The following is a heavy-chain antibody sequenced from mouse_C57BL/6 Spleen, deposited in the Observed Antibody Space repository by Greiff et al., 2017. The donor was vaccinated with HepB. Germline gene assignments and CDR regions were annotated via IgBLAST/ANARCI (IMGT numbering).Heavy chain of an antibody. CDR1: GYTFTSYW. V-gene: IGHV1-64*01. CDR2: IHPNSGST. Sequence: VQLQQSGAELVKPGASVKLSCKASGYTFTSYWMHWVKQRPGQGLEWIGMIHPNSGSTNYNEKFKSKSTLTVDKSSSTAYMQLCSLTSEDSAVYYCARSRVYDSAMDYWGQGTSVTVSS. CDR3: ARSRVYDSAMDY. D-gene: IGHD2-4*01. J-gene: IGHJ4*01.